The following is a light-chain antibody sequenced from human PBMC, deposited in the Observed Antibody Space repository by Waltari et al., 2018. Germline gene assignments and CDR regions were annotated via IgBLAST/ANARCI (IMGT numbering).Light chain of an antibody. V-gene: IGLV1-44*01. CDR2: INN. J-gene: IGLJ3*02. CDR1: SSNIGRDT. Sequence: QSVLTQPPSASGTPGQRVTISCSGSSSNIGRDTVNWYRQLPGTAPNLHIYINNRAPSGVPDRFSGSKSGTSASLAISGLQSEDEADYYCAAWDGRLNAWVFGGGTKLTVL. CDR3: AAWDGRLNAWV.